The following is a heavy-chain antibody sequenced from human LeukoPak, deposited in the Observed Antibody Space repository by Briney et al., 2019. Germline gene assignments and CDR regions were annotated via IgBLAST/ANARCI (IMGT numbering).Heavy chain of an antibody. CDR1: GFTFGNAW. CDR3: TTIADYYDSSGYEG. Sequence: GGSLRLSCAASGFTFGNAWMSWVRQAPGKGLEWVGRIKSKTDGGTTDYAAPVKGRFTISRDDSKNTLYLQMNSLKTEDTAVYYCTTIADYYDSSGYEGWGQGTLVTVSS. CDR2: IKSKTDGGTT. J-gene: IGHJ4*02. V-gene: IGHV3-15*01. D-gene: IGHD3-22*01.